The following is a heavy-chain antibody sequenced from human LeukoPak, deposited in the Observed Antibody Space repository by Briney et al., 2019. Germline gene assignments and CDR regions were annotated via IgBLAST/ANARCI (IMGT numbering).Heavy chain of an antibody. D-gene: IGHD6-19*01. CDR3: AKIGIAVLATGD. J-gene: IGHJ4*02. Sequence: GRSLRLSCAASGFTFSTYAMSWVRQAPGKGLEWVSGISGSGGSTYYADSVKVRFTISRDNSKNTLYLQMNSLRVEDTAVYYCAKIGIAVLATGDWGQGTLVTVSS. CDR1: GFTFSTYA. V-gene: IGHV3-23*01. CDR2: ISGSGGST.